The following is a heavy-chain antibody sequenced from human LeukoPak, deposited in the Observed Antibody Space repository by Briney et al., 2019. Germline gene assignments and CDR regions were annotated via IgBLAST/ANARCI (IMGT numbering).Heavy chain of an antibody. Sequence: GGSLRLSCAASGFTFSSYGMHWVRQAPGKGLEWVAFIRYDGSNKYYADSVKGQFTISRDNSKNTLYLQMNSLRAEDTAVYYCANGRAFSYRPSQLARPFDYWGQGTLVTVSS. CDR1: GFTFSSYG. J-gene: IGHJ4*02. V-gene: IGHV3-30*02. CDR2: IRYDGSNK. D-gene: IGHD6-6*01. CDR3: ANGRAFSYRPSQLARPFDY.